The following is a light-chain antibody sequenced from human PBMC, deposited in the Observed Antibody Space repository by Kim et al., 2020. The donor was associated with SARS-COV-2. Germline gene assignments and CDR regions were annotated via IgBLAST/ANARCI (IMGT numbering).Light chain of an antibody. CDR1: SGHSNYA. J-gene: IGLJ3*02. V-gene: IGLV4-69*01. CDR3: QTWGTGVAV. Sequence: QLVLTQSPSASASLGASVKLTCTLSSGHSNYAIAWHQQQPEKGPRYLMKVNRDGSHKKGAGTPDRFSGSSSGAERYLTISSLQSEDEADYYCQTWGTGVAVFGGGTQLTVL. CDR2: VNRDGSH.